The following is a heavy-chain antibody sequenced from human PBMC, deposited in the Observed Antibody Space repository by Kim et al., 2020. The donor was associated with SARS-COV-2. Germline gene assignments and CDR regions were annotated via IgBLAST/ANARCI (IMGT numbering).Heavy chain of an antibody. CDR2: INHSGST. V-gene: IGHV4-34*01. J-gene: IGHJ4*02. CDR1: GGSFSGYY. Sequence: SETLSLTCAVYGGSFSGYYWSWIRQPPGKGLEWIGEINHSGSTNYNPSLKSRVTISVDTSKNQFSLKLSSVTAADTAVYYCALRPNGITMVRGVHTFDYWGQGTLVTVSS. CDR3: ALRPNGITMVRGVHTFDY. D-gene: IGHD3-10*01.